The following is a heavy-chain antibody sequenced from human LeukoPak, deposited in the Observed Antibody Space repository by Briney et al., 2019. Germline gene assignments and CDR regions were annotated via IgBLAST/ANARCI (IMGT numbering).Heavy chain of an antibody. CDR1: GFTFSSYS. CDR2: ISSSSSYI. Sequence: GGSLRLSCAASGFTFSSYSMNWVRQAPGKGLEWVSSISSSSSYIYYADSVKGRFTISRDNSKNTLYLQMNSLRAEDTAVFYCARSAYYYDSQTIDYWGQGTLVTVSS. D-gene: IGHD3-22*01. CDR3: ARSAYYYDSQTIDY. V-gene: IGHV3-21*01. J-gene: IGHJ4*02.